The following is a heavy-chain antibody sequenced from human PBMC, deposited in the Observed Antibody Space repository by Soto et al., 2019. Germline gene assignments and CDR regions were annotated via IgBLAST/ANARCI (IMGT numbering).Heavy chain of an antibody. V-gene: IGHV5-51*01. Sequence: PGESLKISCKGSGYSFTSYWIGWVRQMPGKGLEWVGIIYPGDSDTRYSPSFQGQVTISADKSISTAYLQWSSLKASDTAMYYCARVYSYGDYDYDLDYWGQGTLVTVSS. D-gene: IGHD4-17*01. CDR1: GYSFTSYW. CDR3: ARVYSYGDYDYDLDY. J-gene: IGHJ4*02. CDR2: IYPGDSDT.